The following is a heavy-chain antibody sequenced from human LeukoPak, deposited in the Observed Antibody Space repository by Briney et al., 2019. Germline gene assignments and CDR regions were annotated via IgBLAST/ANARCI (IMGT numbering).Heavy chain of an antibody. V-gene: IGHV3-23*01. CDR3: SKRDYNFWSEKGSGGFDI. CDR1: GFTFSSYA. D-gene: IGHD3-3*01. J-gene: IGHJ3*02. Sequence: GGSLRLSCAASGFTFSSYAMSWVRLAPGKGLDWVSAISGSGGNTYYADSVKGRFTISRDNSNDTVYLQMNSLRAEDTAIYYCSKRDYNFWSEKGSGGFDIWGQGTMVTVSS. CDR2: ISGSGGNT.